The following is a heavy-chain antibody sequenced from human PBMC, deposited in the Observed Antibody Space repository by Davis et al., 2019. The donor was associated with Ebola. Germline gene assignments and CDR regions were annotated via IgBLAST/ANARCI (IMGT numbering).Heavy chain of an antibody. CDR1: GDSVSSGG. CDR2: TYYNSKWYN. D-gene: IGHD1-26*01. CDR3: VRGWGRTGLGV. V-gene: IGHV6-1*01. J-gene: IGHJ6*02. Sequence: PSETLSLTCAISGDSVSSGGWNWIRQSPSRGLEWLGRTYYNSKWYNDYAVSVKSRITINPDTSKNQFSLLLNSVTPEDTAVYYCVRGWGRTGLGVWGQGTTVTVSS.